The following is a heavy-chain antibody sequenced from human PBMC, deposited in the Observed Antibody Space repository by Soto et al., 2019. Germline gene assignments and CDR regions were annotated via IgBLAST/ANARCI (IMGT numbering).Heavy chain of an antibody. D-gene: IGHD6-13*01. CDR3: ARDLIAAAGTARLSFDY. V-gene: IGHV6-1*01. Sequence: QTLSLTCAISGDSVSSNSAAWNWIRQSPSRGLEWLGRTYYRSKWYNDYAVSVKSRITINPDTSKNQFSLQLNSVTPEDTAVYYCARDLIAAAGTARLSFDYWGQGTLVTVSS. CDR1: GDSVSSNSAA. CDR2: TYYRSKWYN. J-gene: IGHJ4*02.